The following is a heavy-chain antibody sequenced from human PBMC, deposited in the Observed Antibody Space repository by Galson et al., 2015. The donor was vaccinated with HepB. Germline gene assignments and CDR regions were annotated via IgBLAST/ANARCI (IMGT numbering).Heavy chain of an antibody. CDR3: ANHIPAGGQQWLGTFHD. D-gene: IGHD6-19*01. Sequence: SETLSLTCTVSGDSVISYYWSWIRQSPGKGLEWIGHIYYRGGTNYNPSLKSRVVMSLDTPKNQFSLKLSAVTAADTAVYYCANHIPAGGQQWLGTFHDWGRGILVTVSS. CDR1: GDSVISYY. J-gene: IGHJ4*02. CDR2: IYYRGGT. V-gene: IGHV4-59*02.